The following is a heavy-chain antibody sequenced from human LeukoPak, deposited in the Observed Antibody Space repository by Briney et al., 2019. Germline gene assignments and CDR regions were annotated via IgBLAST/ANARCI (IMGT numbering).Heavy chain of an antibody. CDR3: ARDPLEDIVVVVGRN. Sequence: PGGSLRLSCAASGFTFSSYSMNWVRQAQGKGLEWVSYISSSSSTIYHADSVKGRFTISRDNAKDSLYLQMNSLRAEDTAVYYCARDPLEDIVVVVGRNWGQGTLVTVSS. J-gene: IGHJ4*02. D-gene: IGHD2-15*01. V-gene: IGHV3-48*01. CDR1: GFTFSSYS. CDR2: ISSSSSTI.